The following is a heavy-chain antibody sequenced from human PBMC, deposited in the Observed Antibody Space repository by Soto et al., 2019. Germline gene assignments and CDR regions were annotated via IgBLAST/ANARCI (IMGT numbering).Heavy chain of an antibody. Sequence: SLRLSCAASGFTFDDYAMHWVRQAPGKGLVWVSRINSDGSSTSYADSVKGRFTISRDNAKNTLYLQMNSLRAEDTAVYYCATLPPYCSSTSCHTNDGGMDVWGQGTTVTVSS. CDR3: ATLPPYCSSTSCHTNDGGMDV. CDR1: GFTFDDYA. J-gene: IGHJ6*02. CDR2: INSDGSST. D-gene: IGHD2-2*01. V-gene: IGHV3-74*01.